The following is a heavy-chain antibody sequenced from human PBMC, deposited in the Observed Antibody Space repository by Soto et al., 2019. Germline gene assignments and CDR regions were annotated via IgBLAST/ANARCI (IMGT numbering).Heavy chain of an antibody. D-gene: IGHD3-10*01. CDR3: AREVRKTGEAFKYYYGMDV. Sequence: QVQLVQSGAEVKKPGASVKVSCKASGYTFTSYGISWVRQAPGQGLEWMGWISAYNGNTNYAQKLQGRVTMTTDTSTSTAYMEVRRRRSDDTAGYYCAREVRKTGEAFKYYYGMDVWGQGTTVTVSS. V-gene: IGHV1-18*01. J-gene: IGHJ6*02. CDR1: GYTFTSYG. CDR2: ISAYNGNT.